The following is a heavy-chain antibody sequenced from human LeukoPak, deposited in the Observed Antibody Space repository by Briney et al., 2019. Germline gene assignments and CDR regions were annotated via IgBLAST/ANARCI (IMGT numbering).Heavy chain of an antibody. V-gene: IGHV3-30*04. D-gene: IGHD3-10*01. CDR2: ISYDGSNK. J-gene: IGHJ5*02. CDR3: ARDLEFDYGSGSSLSAFDP. CDR1: GFTFSSYA. Sequence: WRSLRLSCAASGFTFSSYAMHWVRQAPGKGLEWVAVISYDGSNKYYADSVKGRFTISRDNSKNTLYLQMNSLRAEDTAVCYCARDLEFDYGSGSSLSAFDPWGQGTLVTVSS.